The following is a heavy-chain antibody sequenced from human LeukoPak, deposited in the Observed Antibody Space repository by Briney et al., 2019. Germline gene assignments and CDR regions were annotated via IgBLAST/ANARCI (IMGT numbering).Heavy chain of an antibody. CDR3: ATVVGPVATTYNFDY. CDR1: GYTLTELS. Sequence: ASVKVSCKVSGYTLTELSMHWVRQAPGKGLEWMGGFDPEDGETIYAQKFQGRVTVTEDTSTDTAYMELSSLRSEDTAVYYCATVVGPVATTYNFDYWGQGTLVTVSS. D-gene: IGHD5-12*01. V-gene: IGHV1-24*01. CDR2: FDPEDGET. J-gene: IGHJ4*02.